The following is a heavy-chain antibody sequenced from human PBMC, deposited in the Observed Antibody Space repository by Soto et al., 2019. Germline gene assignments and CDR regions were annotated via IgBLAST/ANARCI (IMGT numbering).Heavy chain of an antibody. CDR1: GGTFSSYA. J-gene: IGHJ5*02. CDR2: IIPIFGTA. V-gene: IGHV1-69*06. D-gene: IGHD6-13*01. CDR3: ARDGYSSSWGTWFDP. Sequence: SVKVSCKASGGTFSSYAISWVRQAPGQGLEWMGGIIPIFGTANYAQKFQGRVTITADKSTSTAYMELSSLRSEDTAVYYCARDGYSSSWGTWFDPWGQGTLVTAPQ.